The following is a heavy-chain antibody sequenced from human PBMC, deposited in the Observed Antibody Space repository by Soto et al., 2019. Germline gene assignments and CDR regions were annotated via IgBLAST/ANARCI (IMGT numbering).Heavy chain of an antibody. Sequence: GGSLRLSCAASGFTFSSYGMHWVRQAPGKGLEWVAVIWYDGSNKYYADSVKGRFTISRDNSKNTLYLQMNSLRAEDTAVYYCARSTTPMQPNYYYYDGMDVWGQGTTVTVSS. CDR3: ARSTTPMQPNYYYYDGMDV. CDR1: GFTFSSYG. V-gene: IGHV3-33*01. D-gene: IGHD2-15*01. CDR2: IWYDGSNK. J-gene: IGHJ6*02.